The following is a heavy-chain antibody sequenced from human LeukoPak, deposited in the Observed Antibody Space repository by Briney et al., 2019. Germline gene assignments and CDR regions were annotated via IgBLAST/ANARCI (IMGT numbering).Heavy chain of an antibody. V-gene: IGHV4-4*07. Sequence: SETLSLTCTVSGGSISSYYWSWIRQPAGKGLEWIGRIYTSGSTNYNPSLKSRVTMSVGTSKNQFSLKLSSVTAADTAVYYCARGGITMVRGVIGWFDPWGQGTLVTVSS. D-gene: IGHD3-10*01. CDR2: IYTSGST. CDR1: GGSISSYY. J-gene: IGHJ5*02. CDR3: ARGGITMVRGVIGWFDP.